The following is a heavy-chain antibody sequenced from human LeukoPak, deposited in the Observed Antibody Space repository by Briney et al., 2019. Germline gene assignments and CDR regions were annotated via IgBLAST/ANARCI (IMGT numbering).Heavy chain of an antibody. CDR2: ISAYNGNT. V-gene: IGHV1-18*01. Sequence: ASVKVSCKASGYTFISYGISWVRQAPGQGLEWMGWISAYNGNTNYAQRLQGRVTMTTDTSTSTAYMELRSLRSDDTAMYYCARDLIALIDYWGQGTLVTVSS. D-gene: IGHD2-8*01. CDR3: ARDLIALIDY. CDR1: GYTFISYG. J-gene: IGHJ4*02.